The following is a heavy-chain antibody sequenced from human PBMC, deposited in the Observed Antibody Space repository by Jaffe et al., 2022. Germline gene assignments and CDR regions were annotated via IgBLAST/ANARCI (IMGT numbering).Heavy chain of an antibody. V-gene: IGHV4-59*01. CDR2: IYYSGST. CDR3: ARAYYDILTGYYKGRSDFGNAFDI. D-gene: IGHD3-9*01. J-gene: IGHJ3*02. CDR1: GGSISSYY. Sequence: QVQLQESGPGLVKPSETLSLTCTVSGGSISSYYWSWIRQPPGKGLEWIGYIYYSGSTNYNPSLKSRVTISVDTSKNQFSLKLSSVTAADTAVYYCARAYYDILTGYYKGRSDFGNAFDIWGQGTMVTVSS.